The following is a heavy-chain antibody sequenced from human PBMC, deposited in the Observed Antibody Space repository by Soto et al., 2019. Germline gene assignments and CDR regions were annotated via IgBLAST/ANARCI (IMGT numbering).Heavy chain of an antibody. D-gene: IGHD6-13*01. CDR2: IFLNDEK. Sequence: QVTVKESGPVLVKPTETLTLTCTVSGFSLSNAGLGVSWIRQPPGKALEWLAHIFLNDEKSYSTSLKSRLTISKDTSKSQVVLIMTNMDPVDTATYYCASTYSTSWYWFDPWGQGTLVTVSS. J-gene: IGHJ5*02. V-gene: IGHV2-26*04. CDR1: GFSLSNAGLG. CDR3: ASTYSTSWYWFDP.